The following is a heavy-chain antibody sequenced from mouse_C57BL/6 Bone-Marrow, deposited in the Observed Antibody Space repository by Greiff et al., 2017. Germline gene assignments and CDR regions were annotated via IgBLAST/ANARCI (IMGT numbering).Heavy chain of an antibody. CDR1: GFTFSSYA. Sequence: EVQGVESGGGLVKPGGSLKLSCAASGFTFSSYAMSWVRQTPEKRLEWVATISDGGSYTYYPDNVKGRFTISRDHAKNNLYLQMSHLKSEDTAMYYCARDPGDGYYWFAYWGQGTLVTVSA. CDR2: ISDGGSYT. CDR3: ARDPGDGYYWFAY. V-gene: IGHV5-4*01. D-gene: IGHD2-3*01. J-gene: IGHJ3*01.